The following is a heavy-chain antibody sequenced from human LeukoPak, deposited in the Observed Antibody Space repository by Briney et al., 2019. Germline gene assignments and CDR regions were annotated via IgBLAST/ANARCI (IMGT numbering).Heavy chain of an antibody. CDR1: GGSISSGDYY. D-gene: IGHD3-16*01. CDR2: IYYSGST. V-gene: IGHV4-30-4*01. J-gene: IGHJ4*02. Sequence: PSETLSLTCTVSGGSISSGDYYWSWIRQPPGKGLEWIAYIYYSGSTYYNPSLKSRVTISVDTSKNQFSLKLSSVTAADTAVYFCARIRTLTLDYWGQGTLVAVSS. CDR3: ARIRTLTLDY.